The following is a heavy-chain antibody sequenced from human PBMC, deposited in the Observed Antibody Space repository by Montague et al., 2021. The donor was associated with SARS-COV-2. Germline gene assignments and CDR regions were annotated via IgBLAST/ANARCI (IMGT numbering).Heavy chain of an antibody. J-gene: IGHJ4*02. Sequence: SLRLSCAASGYSFINYAMGWVRQAPGKGLEWVSVISGSGGNTYFADSVRGRFTISRDNSKNTPYLQMNSLRAEDTAVYYCVRKSYYGSGSFSTFDYWGQGTLVTVSS. CDR3: VRKSYYGSGSFSTFDY. CDR1: GYSFINYA. CDR2: ISGSGGNT. D-gene: IGHD3-10*01. V-gene: IGHV3-23*01.